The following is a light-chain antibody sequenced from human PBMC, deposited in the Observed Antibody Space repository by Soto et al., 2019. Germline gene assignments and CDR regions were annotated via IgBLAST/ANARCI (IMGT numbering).Light chain of an antibody. CDR2: DAS. V-gene: IGKV3-11*01. J-gene: IGKJ4*01. CDR1: QSLSSY. Sequence: EIVLTPSPATLSLSPGERATLSCRASQSLSSYLAWYQQKPGQAPRLLIYDASNRATGIPARFSGSGSGTDFTLTISSLEPEDFAVYYCQQRSNWPLTFGGGTKVEIK. CDR3: QQRSNWPLT.